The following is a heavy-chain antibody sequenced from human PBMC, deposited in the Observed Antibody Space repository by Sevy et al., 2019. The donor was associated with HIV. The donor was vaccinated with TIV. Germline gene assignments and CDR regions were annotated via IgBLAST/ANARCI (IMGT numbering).Heavy chain of an antibody. D-gene: IGHD2-2*01. J-gene: IGHJ5*02. V-gene: IGHV4-34*01. CDR1: GGSFSGYY. CDR3: ARAPPVVVVPGAPSWFDP. CDR2: INHSGST. Sequence: SETLSLTCAVYGGSFSGYYWNWIRQSPGKGLEWIGEINHSGSTHYNPSLKSRVTIPVDRSKNQFSLRLNSVTAADTAVYYCARAPPVVVVPGAPSWFDPWGQGTLVTVSS.